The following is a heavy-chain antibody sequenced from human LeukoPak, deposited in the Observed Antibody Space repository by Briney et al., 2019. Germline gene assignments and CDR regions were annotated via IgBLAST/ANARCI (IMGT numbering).Heavy chain of an antibody. Sequence: PGRSLRLSCAASGFTFDDYAMHWVRQAPGKGLEWVSGISWNSGSICYADSVKGRFTISRDNAKNSLYLQMNSLRAEDTAVYYCARDMRYFDWDDAFDIWGQGTMATVSS. V-gene: IGHV3-9*01. CDR2: ISWNSGSI. D-gene: IGHD3-9*01. CDR3: ARDMRYFDWDDAFDI. J-gene: IGHJ3*02. CDR1: GFTFDDYA.